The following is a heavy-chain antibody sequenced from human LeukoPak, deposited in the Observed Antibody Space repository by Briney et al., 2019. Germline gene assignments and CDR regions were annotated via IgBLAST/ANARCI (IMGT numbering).Heavy chain of an antibody. D-gene: IGHD7-27*01. CDR2: IYPESTHK. J-gene: IGHJ4*02. V-gene: IGHV3-7*01. CDR1: GFTFSDSY. Sequence: GGSLSLSCVFSGFTFSDSYMTWVRQLPGKGLEWVAIIYPESTHKNHVDSVRGRFTISRDNAKNSLYLQMNSLRVEDTAVYYCARDPSWGALDCWGQGTLVTVSS. CDR3: ARDPSWGALDC.